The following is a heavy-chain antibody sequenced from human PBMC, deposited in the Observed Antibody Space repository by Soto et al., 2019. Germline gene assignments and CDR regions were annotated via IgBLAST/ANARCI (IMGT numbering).Heavy chain of an antibody. CDR3: AKVYRRYDIFPDWCLDY. CDR1: GGTFSRHA. CDR2: IIPIFGTA. D-gene: IGHD3-9*01. J-gene: IGHJ4*02. V-gene: IGHV1-69*01. Sequence: QVQLVQSGAEVRKPGSSVKVSCKASGGTFSRHAISWVRQAPGQGLEWMGGIIPIFGTANHAQKFQGRVTIIADESTSTVYMELSSLRSEDTAMYYCAKVYRRYDIFPDWCLDYWGQGTLVTVSS.